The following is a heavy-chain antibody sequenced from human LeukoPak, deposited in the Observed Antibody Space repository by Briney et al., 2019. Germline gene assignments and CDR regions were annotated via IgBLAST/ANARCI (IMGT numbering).Heavy chain of an antibody. D-gene: IGHD5/OR15-5a*01. CDR1: GYTFTSYG. CDR2: MNPNSGNT. J-gene: IGHJ4*02. V-gene: IGHV1-8*03. Sequence: ASVKVSCKASGYTFTSYGISWVRQATGQGLEWMGWMNPNSGNTGYAQKFQGRVTITRNTSISTAYMELSSLRSEDTAAYYCARGDSTYYFDYWGQGTLVTVSS. CDR3: ARGDSTYYFDY.